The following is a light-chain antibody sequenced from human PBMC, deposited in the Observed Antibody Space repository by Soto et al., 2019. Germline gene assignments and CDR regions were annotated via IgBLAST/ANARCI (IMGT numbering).Light chain of an antibody. CDR1: QSISSY. CDR2: SAS. J-gene: IGKJ1*01. CDR3: QQSYSTLWT. V-gene: IGKV1-39*01. Sequence: DIQMTQPPSSLSASVGDRVTITCRASQSISSYLNGYQQKPGQAPKLLIYSASSLQSGVPSRFSGSGSGTDFTLTISSLQPEDCATYYCQQSYSTLWTFGQGTKVEIK.